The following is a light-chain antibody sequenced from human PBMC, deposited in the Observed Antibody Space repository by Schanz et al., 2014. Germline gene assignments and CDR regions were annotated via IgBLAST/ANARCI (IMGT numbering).Light chain of an antibody. Sequence: EIVMTQSPATLSVSPGERATLSCRASQSVSSNLAWYQQKPGQAPRLLIYGASTRATGIPARFSASGSGTDFTLTISSLEPEDFAVYYCQHRFNWPWRFGQGTKLEIK. CDR1: QSVSSN. CDR2: GAS. CDR3: QHRFNWPWR. V-gene: IGKV3-15*01. J-gene: IGKJ1*01.